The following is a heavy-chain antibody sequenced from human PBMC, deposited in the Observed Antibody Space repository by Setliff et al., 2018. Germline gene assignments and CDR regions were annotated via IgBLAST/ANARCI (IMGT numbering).Heavy chain of an antibody. CDR1: GYTFTSYY. V-gene: IGHV1-46*01. J-gene: IGHJ3*02. CDR3: ARRSNLGATIFSGAFDI. D-gene: IGHD3-3*01. Sequence: GASVKVSCKASGYTFTSYYMHWVRQAPGQGLEWMGIINPSGGSTSYAQKFQGRVTMTRDTSTSTVYMELSSLRSEDTAVYYCARRSNLGATIFSGAFDIWGQGTMVTVSS. CDR2: INPSGGST.